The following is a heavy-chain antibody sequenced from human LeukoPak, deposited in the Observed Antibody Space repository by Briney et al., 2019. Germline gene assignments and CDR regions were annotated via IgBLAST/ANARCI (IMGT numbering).Heavy chain of an antibody. D-gene: IGHD2-15*01. CDR1: GGSISNNNW. V-gene: IGHV4-4*02. J-gene: IGHJ4*02. CDR2: IYHSGST. Sequence: SGTLSLTCAVSGGSISNNNWWWSCVRQPPGKGLEWIGEIYHSGSTNYNPSLKSRVTISVDKSNNQFSLKLSSVTAADTAVYYCASAEPRGSNWYPYWGQGTLVTVSS. CDR3: ASAEPRGSNWYPY.